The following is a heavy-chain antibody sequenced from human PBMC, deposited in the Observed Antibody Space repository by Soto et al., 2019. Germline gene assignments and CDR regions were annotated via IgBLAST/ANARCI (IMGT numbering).Heavy chain of an antibody. J-gene: IGHJ4*02. CDR1: GFTLSDYR. V-gene: IGHV3-72*01. CDR2: SRGKASGYTI. CDR3: SRDIGRHSFDY. Sequence: PGGSLRLSCAASGFTLSDYRMDWVRLAPGKGLEWVARSRGKASGYTIEYAASVKDRFTISRDDSKNSLYLQMNSLKIEDTAVYYCSRDIGRHSFDYWGQGT. D-gene: IGHD1-26*01.